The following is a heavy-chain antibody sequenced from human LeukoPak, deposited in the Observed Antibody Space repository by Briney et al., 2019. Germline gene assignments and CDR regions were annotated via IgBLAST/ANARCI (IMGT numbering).Heavy chain of an antibody. Sequence: GESLKISCKGSGYSFTSYWIGWVRQMPGKGLEWMGIIYPGDSDTRYSPSFQGQVTISADKSISTAYLQWSSLKASDTAMYYCARQMAYCGGDCYSGVYWGQGTLATVSS. D-gene: IGHD2-21*02. V-gene: IGHV5-51*01. CDR1: GYSFTSYW. J-gene: IGHJ4*02. CDR2: IYPGDSDT. CDR3: ARQMAYCGGDCYSGVY.